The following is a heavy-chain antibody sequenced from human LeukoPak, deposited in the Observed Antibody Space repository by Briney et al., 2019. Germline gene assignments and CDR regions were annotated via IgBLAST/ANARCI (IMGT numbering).Heavy chain of an antibody. V-gene: IGHV3-66*02. J-gene: IGHJ4*02. Sequence: GGSLRLSCAASGFPVGRSYMTWVRQAPGKGLDWVSTIYRGGPTYYADSVKGRFTISRDNSKNTLYLLMNSLRIEDTAVYYCARSPSLYYFENWGQGTLVTVSS. CDR1: GFPVGRSY. CDR2: IYRGGPT. CDR3: ARSPSLYYFEN.